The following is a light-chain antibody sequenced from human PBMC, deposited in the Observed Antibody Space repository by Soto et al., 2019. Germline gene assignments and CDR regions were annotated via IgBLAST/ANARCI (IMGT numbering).Light chain of an antibody. J-gene: IGLJ3*02. CDR3: ASWDDSLNGWV. CDR2: SDN. CDR1: SSDIGSNT. V-gene: IGLV1-44*01. Sequence: QSVLTQPPSASGTPGQRVAISCSGSSSDIGSNTVNWYQHLPGTAPQLLMYSDNQRPSGVPDRFSGSKSGTPASLAISGLQSEDEGDYYCASWDDSLNGWVFGGGTKVTVL.